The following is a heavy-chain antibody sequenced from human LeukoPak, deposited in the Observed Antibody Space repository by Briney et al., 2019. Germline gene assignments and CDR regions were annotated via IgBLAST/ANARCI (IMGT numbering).Heavy chain of an antibody. V-gene: IGHV4-39*07. CDR1: GGSISSSSYY. J-gene: IGHJ5*02. Sequence: SETLSLTCTVSGGSISSSSYYWGWIRQPPGKGLEWIGSIYYSGSTYYNPSHKGRVTISVDTSKNQFSLKLSSVTAADTAVYYCARGTAGRFDIVVVPGGNWFDPWGQGTLVTVSS. D-gene: IGHD2-2*01. CDR2: IYYSGST. CDR3: ARGTAGRFDIVVVPGGNWFDP.